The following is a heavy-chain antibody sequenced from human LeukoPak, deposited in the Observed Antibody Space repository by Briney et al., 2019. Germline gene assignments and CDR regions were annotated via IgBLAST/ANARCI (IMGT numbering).Heavy chain of an antibody. D-gene: IGHD5-24*01. CDR2: IIPIFGTA. CDR3: ARGVGGYNYVGY. Sequence: ASVKVSCKASGGTFSSYAISWVRQAPGQGLEWMGGIIPIFGTANYAQKFQGRVTITADESTGTAYMELSSLRSEDTAVYYCARGVGGYNYVGYWGQGTLVTVSS. J-gene: IGHJ4*02. V-gene: IGHV1-69*13. CDR1: GGTFSSYA.